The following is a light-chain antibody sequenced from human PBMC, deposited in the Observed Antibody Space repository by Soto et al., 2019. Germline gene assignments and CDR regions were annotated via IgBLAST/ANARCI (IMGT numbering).Light chain of an antibody. CDR3: QQYDTYPIT. V-gene: IGKV1-16*02. J-gene: IGKJ5*01. CDR1: QGVRTS. CDR2: AAS. Sequence: DIQMTQSPSSLSASVGDTVTITCRASQGVRTSVAWFQQKAGKAPKSLIFAASSLHSGVPRKFDGSGSGTDFTLTITSLQPEDFATYYCQQYDTYPITFGQGTRVDIK.